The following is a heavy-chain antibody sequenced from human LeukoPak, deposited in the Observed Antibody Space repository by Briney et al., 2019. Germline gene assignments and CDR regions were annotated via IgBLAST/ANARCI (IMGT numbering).Heavy chain of an antibody. V-gene: IGHV4-59*01. CDR1: GGSISSYY. Sequence: PSETLSLTCTVSGGSISSYYWSWIRQPPGKGLEWIGYIYYSGSTNYNPSLKSRVTISVDTPKNQFSLKLSSVTAADTAVYYCARERVVGAPFLDYWGQGTLVTVSS. D-gene: IGHD1-26*01. J-gene: IGHJ4*02. CDR3: ARERVVGAPFLDY. CDR2: IYYSGST.